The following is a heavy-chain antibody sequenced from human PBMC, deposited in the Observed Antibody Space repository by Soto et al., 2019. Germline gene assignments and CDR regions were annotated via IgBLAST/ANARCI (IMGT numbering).Heavy chain of an antibody. CDR2: IIQDVTT. V-gene: IGHV3-23*01. CDR1: GFTFSTYS. J-gene: IGHJ4*02. CDR3: AKDMRPDGGGDLDY. D-gene: IGHD2-8*02. Sequence: EVQLLESGGGLVQPGGSLRLSCAASGFTFSTYSMAWVRQAPGMGPEWVSGIIQDVTTHYADSVKGRFTISRDKSRSSVYLQMITLRGEDTAVYYCAKDMRPDGGGDLDYWGQGNLVTVAA.